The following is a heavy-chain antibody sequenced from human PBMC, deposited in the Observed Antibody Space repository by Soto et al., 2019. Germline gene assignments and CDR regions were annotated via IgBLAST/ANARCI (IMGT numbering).Heavy chain of an antibody. D-gene: IGHD2-21*01. CDR1: GFTFSSYS. V-gene: IGHV3-30-3*01. J-gene: IGHJ2*01. Sequence: QVQLVESGGGVVQPGNSLRLSCAGSGFTFSSYSIHWVRQPPGKGLEWVTVISSDGNTNFYADSVKGRFTISRDNSKTIVYLQMNSLGAEDTAAYYCTREVVIPYWYFDLWGRGTLVTVSS. CDR3: TREVVIPYWYFDL. CDR2: ISSDGNTN.